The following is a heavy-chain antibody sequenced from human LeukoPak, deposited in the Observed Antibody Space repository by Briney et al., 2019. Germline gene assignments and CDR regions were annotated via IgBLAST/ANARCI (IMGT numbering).Heavy chain of an antibody. Sequence: PGGSLRLSCAASGFTFSSYEMNWVRQAPGKGLEWVPYISSSGSTIYYADSVKGRFTISRDNAKNSLYLQMNSLRAEDTAVYYCAREIRDRERVVGATPPAFDIWGQGTMVTVSS. CDR1: GFTFSSYE. CDR2: ISSSGSTI. J-gene: IGHJ3*02. CDR3: AREIRDRERVVGATPPAFDI. D-gene: IGHD1-26*01. V-gene: IGHV3-48*03.